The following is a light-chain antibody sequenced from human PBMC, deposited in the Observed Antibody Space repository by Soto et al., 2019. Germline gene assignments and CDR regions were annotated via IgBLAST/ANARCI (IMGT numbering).Light chain of an antibody. V-gene: IGLV2-14*01. CDR1: SSDVGGYNY. CDR2: EVS. J-gene: IGLJ1*01. Sequence: QSVLTQPAPVSGPPGQSITISCTGTSSDVGGYNYVSWYQQHPGKAPKLMIYEVSNRPSGVSNRFSGSKSGNTASLTISGLQAEDEADYYCSSYTSSSTLFGTGTKVTVL. CDR3: SSYTSSSTL.